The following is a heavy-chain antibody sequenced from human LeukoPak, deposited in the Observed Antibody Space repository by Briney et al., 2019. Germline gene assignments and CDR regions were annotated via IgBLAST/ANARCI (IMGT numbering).Heavy chain of an antibody. Sequence: SETLSLTCAVYGGSFSGYYWSWIRQPPGKGLEWIGEINHSGSTNYIPSLKSRVTISVDTSKNQFSLKLSSVTAADTAVYYCARGRITMVRGVIITERWFDPWGQGTLVTVSS. CDR1: GGSFSGYY. CDR2: INHSGST. CDR3: ARGRITMVRGVIITERWFDP. D-gene: IGHD3-10*01. J-gene: IGHJ5*02. V-gene: IGHV4-34*01.